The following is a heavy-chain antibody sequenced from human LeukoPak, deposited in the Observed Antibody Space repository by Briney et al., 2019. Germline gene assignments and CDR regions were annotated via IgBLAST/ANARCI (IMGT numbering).Heavy chain of an antibody. CDR2: INHSGST. D-gene: IGHD4-23*01. J-gene: IGHJ4*02. Sequence: SETLSLTCAVYGGSFSAYYWSWIRQPPGKGLEWIGEINHSGSTNYNPSLKSRVTISVDTSKNQFSLKLSSVTAADTAMYYCARVSRGNSVGGDYWGQGTLVTVSS. CDR3: ARVSRGNSVGGDY. CDR1: GGSFSAYY. V-gene: IGHV4-34*01.